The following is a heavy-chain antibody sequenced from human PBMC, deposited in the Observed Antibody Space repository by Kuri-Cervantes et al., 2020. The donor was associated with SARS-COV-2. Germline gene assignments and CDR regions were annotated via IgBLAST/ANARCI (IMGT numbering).Heavy chain of an antibody. J-gene: IGHJ6*03. CDR3: ARVTTPLYYYYYMDV. Sequence: GGSLRLSCAASGFTFSSYAMHWVRQAPGKGLEWVAVISYDGSNKYYADSVKGRFTISRDNSKNTLYLQMNSLRAEDTALYYCARVTTPLYYYYYMDVWGKGTTVTVSS. V-gene: IGHV3-30-3*01. CDR2: ISYDGSNK. CDR1: GFTFSSYA. D-gene: IGHD4-11*01.